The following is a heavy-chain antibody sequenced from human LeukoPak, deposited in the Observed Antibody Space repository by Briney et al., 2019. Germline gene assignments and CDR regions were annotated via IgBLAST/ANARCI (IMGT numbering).Heavy chain of an antibody. D-gene: IGHD2-15*01. CDR3: ARAPYCSGGSCYQYYFDY. CDR1: GGSINNSSYY. CDR2: IYYSGST. Sequence: SETLSLTCTVSGGSINNSSYYWGWIRQPPGKGLEWIGSIYYSGSTNYNPSLKSRVTISVDTSKNQFSLKLSSVTAADTAVYYCARAPYCSGGSCYQYYFDYWGQGTLVTVSS. V-gene: IGHV4-39*07. J-gene: IGHJ4*02.